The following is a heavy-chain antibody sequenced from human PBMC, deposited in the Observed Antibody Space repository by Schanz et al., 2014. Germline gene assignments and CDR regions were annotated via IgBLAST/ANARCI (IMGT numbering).Heavy chain of an antibody. Sequence: EVQLVESGGGLVQPGGSVRLSCAASGFTFSSYAMSWVRQAPGKGLEWVSGIRGSGHITNYADSVKGRFTTSRDNSKITMYLQMNSPKTDGAAVYYCARAPRMDVWGQGTMVTVSS. CDR2: IRGSGHIT. CDR3: ARAPRMDV. J-gene: IGHJ6*02. V-gene: IGHV3-23*04. CDR1: GFTFSSYA.